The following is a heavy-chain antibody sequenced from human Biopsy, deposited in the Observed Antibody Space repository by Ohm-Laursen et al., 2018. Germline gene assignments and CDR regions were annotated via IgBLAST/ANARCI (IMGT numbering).Heavy chain of an antibody. Sequence: SVKVSCKASGYTFTDYSLHWVRQAPGQGLEWMGWVNPNSGATNYAQKFQGRVTMTSDTSISTAYIELRRLISDDTAVYFCARDRMVTIITLVRADTFDIWGQGTTVIVSS. CDR1: GYTFTDYS. J-gene: IGHJ3*02. D-gene: IGHD3-10*01. CDR3: ARDRMVTIITLVRADTFDI. V-gene: IGHV1-2*02. CDR2: VNPNSGAT.